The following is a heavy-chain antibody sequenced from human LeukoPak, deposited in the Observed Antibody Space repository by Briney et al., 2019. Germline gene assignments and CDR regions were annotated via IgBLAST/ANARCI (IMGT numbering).Heavy chain of an antibody. D-gene: IGHD1-26*01. Sequence: SETLSLTCTVSGGSVSSGSYYWSWIRQPPGKGLEWIGYIYYSGSTNYNPSLRSRVTISVDTSKNQFSLKLSSVTAADTAVYYCARDLTPIVGATYFDYWGQGTLVTVSS. V-gene: IGHV4-61*01. CDR2: IYYSGST. J-gene: IGHJ4*02. CDR3: ARDLTPIVGATYFDY. CDR1: GGSVSSGSYY.